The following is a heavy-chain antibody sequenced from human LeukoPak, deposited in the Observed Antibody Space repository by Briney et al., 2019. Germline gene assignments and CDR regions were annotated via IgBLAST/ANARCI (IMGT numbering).Heavy chain of an antibody. J-gene: IGHJ5*02. CDR2: ISYDGSNK. CDR1: GFTFSSYG. D-gene: IGHD4-11*01. Sequence: GRSLRLSCAASGFTFSSYGMHWVRQAPGKGLEWVAVISYDGSNKYYADSVKGRFTISRDNSKNTLYLQMNSLRAEDTAVYYCAKDSVTVPWGQGTLVTVSS. CDR3: AKDSVTVP. V-gene: IGHV3-30*18.